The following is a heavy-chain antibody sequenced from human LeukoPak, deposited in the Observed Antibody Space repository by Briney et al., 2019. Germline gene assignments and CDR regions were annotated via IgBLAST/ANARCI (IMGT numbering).Heavy chain of an antibody. CDR1: GGSISSYY. V-gene: IGHV4-4*09. D-gene: IGHD6-6*01. CDR3: ASSDNGKSIAARWLYYYMDV. Sequence: SETLSLTCTVSGGSISSYYWSWIRQPPGKGLEWIGYIYTSGSTNYNPSLKSRVTISVDTSKNQFSLKLSSVTAADAAVYYCASSDNGKSIAARWLYYYMDVWGKGTTVTVSS. CDR2: IYTSGST. J-gene: IGHJ6*03.